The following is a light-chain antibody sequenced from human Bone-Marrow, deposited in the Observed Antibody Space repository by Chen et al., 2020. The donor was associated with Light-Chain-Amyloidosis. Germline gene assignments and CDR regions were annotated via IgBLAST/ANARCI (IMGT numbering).Light chain of an antibody. V-gene: IGLV3-25*03. CDR3: QSADSSGTYEVI. J-gene: IGLJ2*01. CDR2: RDT. Sequence: SYELTQPPSVSVSPGQTSRITCSGDALPTKYAYWYQQKPGQAPVLVIHRDTERPSGSSERFSGSSSGTTAKLTISGVQAEDEADYHCQSADSSGTYEVIFGGGTKLTVL. CDR1: ALPTKY.